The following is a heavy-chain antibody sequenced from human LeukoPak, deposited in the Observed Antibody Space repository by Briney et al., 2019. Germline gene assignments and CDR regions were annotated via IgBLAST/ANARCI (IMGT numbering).Heavy chain of an antibody. D-gene: IGHD3-10*01. V-gene: IGHV4-31*03. CDR2: IYYSGYT. J-gene: IGHJ4*02. CDR1: GGSITSGGYY. Sequence: PSQTLSLTCTVSGGSITSGGYYWSWIRQHPGKGVEWIGHIYYSGYTYYNPSLKSRVTMSVDTSKNQFSLKLSSVTAADTAVYYCARSWFGELSHFNYWGQGTLVRVSS. CDR3: ARSWFGELSHFNY.